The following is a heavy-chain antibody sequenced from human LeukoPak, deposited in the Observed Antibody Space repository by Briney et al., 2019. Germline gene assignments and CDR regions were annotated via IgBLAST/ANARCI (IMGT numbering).Heavy chain of an antibody. D-gene: IGHD3-10*01. CDR2: ISRSGGST. Sequence: AGGSLRLSCAASGSTFSNYAMSWVRQAPGKGLEWVSAISRSGGSTYYADSVKGRFTFSRDNSKNTLYLQMNSLRAEDTAVYYCAKEPDYYGSGSYYSGYFDYWGQGTLVTVSS. CDR3: AKEPDYYGSGSYYSGYFDY. V-gene: IGHV3-23*01. CDR1: GSTFSNYA. J-gene: IGHJ4*02.